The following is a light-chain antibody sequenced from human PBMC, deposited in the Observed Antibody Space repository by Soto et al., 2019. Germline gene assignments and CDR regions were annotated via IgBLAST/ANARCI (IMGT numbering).Light chain of an antibody. CDR3: SSYRSSTTFV. V-gene: IGLV2-14*01. CDR1: SSDVGAYNY. J-gene: IGLJ1*01. CDR2: EAR. Sequence: QAVLTQPASVSGSPGQSVAISCTGTSSDVGAYNYVSWYQQYPGKAPKVIIFEARKRPSGVSNRFSGSKSGDTASLTISGLQAEDEADYYCSSYRSSTTFVFGTGTKVTVL.